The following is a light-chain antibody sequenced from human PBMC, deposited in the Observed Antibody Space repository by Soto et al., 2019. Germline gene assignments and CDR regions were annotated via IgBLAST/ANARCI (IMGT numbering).Light chain of an antibody. CDR2: AAS. V-gene: IGKV1-39*01. Sequence: DILMTQSPSSLSASVGERVTITCRASQSISSYLNWYQQKPGKAPKLLIYAASSLQSGVPSRFSGSGSGTDFTITSSSLQPEYFATYYCQRSYCTGTFGQGTKVEIK. J-gene: IGKJ1*01. CDR1: QSISSY. CDR3: QRSYCTGT.